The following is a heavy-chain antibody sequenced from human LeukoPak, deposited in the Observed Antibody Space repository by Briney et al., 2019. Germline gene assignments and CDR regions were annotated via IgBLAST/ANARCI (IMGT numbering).Heavy chain of an antibody. D-gene: IGHD2-15*01. CDR3: ITQGGSRAFDI. CDR1: GYTFGDYA. V-gene: IGHV3-49*03. J-gene: IGHJ3*02. CDR2: IRSKAYGGTT. Sequence: GGSLRVSCTASGYTFGDYAMSWFRQAPGKGLEWVGFIRSKAYGGTTEYAASVKGRFTISRDDSKSIAYLQMNSLKTEDTAVYYCITQGGSRAFDIWGQGTMVTVSS.